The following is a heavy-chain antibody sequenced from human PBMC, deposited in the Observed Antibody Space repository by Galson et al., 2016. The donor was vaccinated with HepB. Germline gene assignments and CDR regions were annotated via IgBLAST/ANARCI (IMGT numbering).Heavy chain of an antibody. V-gene: IGHV3-48*02. CDR2: ISSSGSTI. CDR3: ARDRSGGSSSWYCDP. D-gene: IGHD6-13*01. Sequence: SLRLSCAASGFTFSSYSMNWVRQAPGKGLEWVSYISSSGSTIYYADSVKGRFTISRDNAKNSLYLQMNSLSDEDTAVYYCARDRSGGSSSWYCDPWGQGTLATVSS. J-gene: IGHJ5*02. CDR1: GFTFSSYS.